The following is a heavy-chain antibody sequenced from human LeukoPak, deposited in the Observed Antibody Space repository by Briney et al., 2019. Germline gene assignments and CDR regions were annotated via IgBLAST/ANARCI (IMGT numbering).Heavy chain of an antibody. CDR1: GFTFSSYA. J-gene: IGHJ4*02. CDR3: AKEGLKYCTNGVCYTGVDY. CDR2: IGGSGGST. V-gene: IGHV3-23*01. D-gene: IGHD2-8*01. Sequence: GGSLRLSCVASGFTFSSYAMSWVRQAPGKGLEWVSAIGGSGGSTYYADSVKGRFTISRDNSKNTLYLQMNSLRAEDTAVYYCAKEGLKYCTNGVCYTGVDYWGQGTLVTVSS.